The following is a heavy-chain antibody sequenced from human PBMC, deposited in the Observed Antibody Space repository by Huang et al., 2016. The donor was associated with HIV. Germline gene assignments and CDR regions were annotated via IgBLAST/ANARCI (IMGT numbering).Heavy chain of an antibody. CDR3: ALKGDSSGWEYFRH. CDR1: GFIFSNYG. D-gene: IGHD6-19*01. V-gene: IGHV3-30*03. Sequence: QVQLVESGGGVVQPGRSLRLSCAASGFIFSNYGMHWVRQAPGKGLELVAIISYDGSNKYYTDSVKGRFSISRDKSKNTLYLQMNSLRAEDTAVYYCALKGDSSGWEYFRHWGQGTLVTVSS. CDR2: ISYDGSNK. J-gene: IGHJ1*01.